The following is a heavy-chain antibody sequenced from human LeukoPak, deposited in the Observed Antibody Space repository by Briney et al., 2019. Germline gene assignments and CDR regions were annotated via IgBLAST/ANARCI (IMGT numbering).Heavy chain of an antibody. J-gene: IGHJ4*02. CDR2: ICGSFGCT. Sequence: GGSLRLSCAASGFIFSNYAMNWVRQAPGKGLEWVSTICGSFGCTYHADLVKGRFSISRDNSKNMLYLQMNSLRVEDTAVYYCAASLPNIVVVPATKGPFGYWGQGALVTVSS. CDR3: AASLPNIVVVPATKGPFGY. CDR1: GFIFSNYA. D-gene: IGHD2-2*01. V-gene: IGHV3-23*01.